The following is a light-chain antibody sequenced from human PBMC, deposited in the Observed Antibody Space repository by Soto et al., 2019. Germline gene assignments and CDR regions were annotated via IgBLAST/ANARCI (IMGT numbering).Light chain of an antibody. CDR1: QSVSSY. CDR3: QQRSNWPPRFT. CDR2: DAS. J-gene: IGKJ3*01. V-gene: IGKV3-11*01. Sequence: EIVLTQSPATLSLSPGERATISCRASQSVSSYLAWYQQKPGQAPRLLIYDASNRATGIPARFSGSGSGTDFTLTISSLEPEEFAVYYCQQRSNWPPRFTFGPGTKVDIK.